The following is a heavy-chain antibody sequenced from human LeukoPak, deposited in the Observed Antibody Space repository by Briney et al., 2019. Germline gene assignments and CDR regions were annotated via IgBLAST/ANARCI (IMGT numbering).Heavy chain of an antibody. Sequence: PSETLSLTCSVSGGSVSSSSFYWGWIRQPPGKGLEWIGTIYYSGSTYYNPSLKGRLTISVDTSKNQFSLNLSSVTAADTAVYYCARQGEMATIGALLGYWGQGTLVTVSS. CDR1: GGSVSSSSFY. CDR2: IYYSGST. CDR3: ARQGEMATIGALLGY. D-gene: IGHD5-24*01. J-gene: IGHJ4*02. V-gene: IGHV4-39*01.